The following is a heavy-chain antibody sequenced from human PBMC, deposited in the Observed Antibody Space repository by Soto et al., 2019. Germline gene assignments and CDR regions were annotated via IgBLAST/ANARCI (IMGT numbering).Heavy chain of an antibody. J-gene: IGHJ6*02. D-gene: IGHD6-19*01. CDR2: IYYSGST. CDR1: GGSISSADYY. CDR3: ARAAPEADYYYGMDV. V-gene: IGHV4-39*01. Sequence: SETLYLTCTVSGGSISSADYYWSWIRQPPGKGLEWIGSIYYSGSTYYNPSLKSRVTISVDTSKNQFSLKLSSVTAADTAVYYCARAAPEADYYYGMDVWGQGTTVTVSS.